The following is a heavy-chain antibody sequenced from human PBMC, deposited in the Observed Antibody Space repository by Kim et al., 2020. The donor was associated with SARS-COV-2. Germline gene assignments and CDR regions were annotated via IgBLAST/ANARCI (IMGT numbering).Heavy chain of an antibody. V-gene: IGHV1-46*01. J-gene: IGHJ4*02. CDR2: ITPSGGST. CDR1: GYTFTSNH. CDR3: ARDREGDWTFDY. D-gene: IGHD2-21*02. Sequence: ASVKVSCKASGYTFTSNHMHWVRLAPGQGLEWMGMITPSGGSTNYAQKFQGSVTMTRDTSTSTVYMELSSLRSEDTAVYYCARDREGDWTFDYWGQGTLVTVSS.